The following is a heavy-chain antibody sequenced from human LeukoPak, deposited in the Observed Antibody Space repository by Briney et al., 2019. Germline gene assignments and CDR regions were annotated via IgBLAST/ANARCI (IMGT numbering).Heavy chain of an antibody. Sequence: ASVKVSCKASGYTFTGYYMHWVRQAPGQGLEWKGWINPNSGGTNYAQKFQGRVTMTRDTSISTAYMELSRLRSDDTAVYYCAERRLQAGWFDPWGQGTLVTVSS. D-gene: IGHD5-18*01. CDR3: AERRLQAGWFDP. V-gene: IGHV1-2*02. CDR1: GYTFTGYY. CDR2: INPNSGGT. J-gene: IGHJ5*02.